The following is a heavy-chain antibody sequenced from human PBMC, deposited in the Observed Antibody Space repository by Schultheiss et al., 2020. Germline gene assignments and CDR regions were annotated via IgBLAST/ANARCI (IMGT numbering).Heavy chain of an antibody. CDR3: ARRWGSGSWYFDY. CDR2: IWYDGSNK. D-gene: IGHD6-13*01. Sequence: GGSLRLSCAASGFTFSSYGMHWVRQAPGKGLEWVAVIWYDGSNKYYADSVKGRFTISRDNSKNTLYLQMNSLRAEDTAMYYCARRWGSGSWYFDYWGQGTPVTVSS. V-gene: IGHV3-33*01. CDR1: GFTFSSYG. J-gene: IGHJ4*02.